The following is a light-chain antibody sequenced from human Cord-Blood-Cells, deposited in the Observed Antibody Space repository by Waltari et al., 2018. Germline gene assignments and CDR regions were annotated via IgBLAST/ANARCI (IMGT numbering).Light chain of an antibody. CDR2: RNN. CDR1: SSNIGSNT. Sequence: QSVLTQPPSASGTPGQRVTIPCSGISSNIGSNTVNWYQQLPGTAPKLLIYRNNQRPSGVPDRFSGSKSGTSASLAISGLQAEDEADYYCAAWDDSLNGPVFGGGTKLTVL. V-gene: IGLV1-44*01. J-gene: IGLJ2*01. CDR3: AAWDDSLNGPV.